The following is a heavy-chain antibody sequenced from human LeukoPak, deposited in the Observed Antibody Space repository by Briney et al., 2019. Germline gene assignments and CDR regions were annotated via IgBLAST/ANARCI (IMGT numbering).Heavy chain of an antibody. V-gene: IGHV4-59*01. D-gene: IGHD3-10*01. Sequence: SETLSLTCTVSGGSISSYYWSWIRQPPGKGLEWIGYIYYSGSTNYNPSLKSRVTISVDTSKNQFSLKLSSVTAADTAVYYCARSNYRGVTPQTFDYWGQGTLVTVSS. CDR1: GGSISSYY. CDR3: ARSNYRGVTPQTFDY. CDR2: IYYSGST. J-gene: IGHJ4*02.